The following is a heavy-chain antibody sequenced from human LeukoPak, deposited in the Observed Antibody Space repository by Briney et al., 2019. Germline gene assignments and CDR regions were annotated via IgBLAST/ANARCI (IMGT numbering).Heavy chain of an antibody. CDR1: GGSINNYY. CDR2: IYYSGST. CDR3: ARGGYYDGSGFSPRHNWFDP. V-gene: IGHV4-59*01. J-gene: IGHJ5*02. D-gene: IGHD3-22*01. Sequence: SETLSLTCTVSGGSINNYYWSWIRQPPGKGLEWIGHIYYSGSTDYNTSLKSRVTLSVDTSKNQFSLKLSSVTAADTAVYYCARGGYYDGSGFSPRHNWFDPWGQGTLVTVSS.